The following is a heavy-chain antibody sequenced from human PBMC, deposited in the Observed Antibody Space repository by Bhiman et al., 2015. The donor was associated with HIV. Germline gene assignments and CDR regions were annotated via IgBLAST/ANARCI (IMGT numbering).Heavy chain of an antibody. D-gene: IGHD3-22*01. CDR1: GFSFSRYA. J-gene: IGHJ4*02. Sequence: EVQLVESGGGLVKPGGSLRLSCAAAGFSFSRYAMSWVRQAPGKGLEWVSSISGSAVTTYYADSVKGRFTISRDNSKNILYVQMNSLRAGDTAVYYCAKSPYFYDRNGYYDYWGQGILVTVSS. CDR3: AKSPYFYDRNGYYDY. CDR2: ISGSAVTT. V-gene: IGHV3-23*04.